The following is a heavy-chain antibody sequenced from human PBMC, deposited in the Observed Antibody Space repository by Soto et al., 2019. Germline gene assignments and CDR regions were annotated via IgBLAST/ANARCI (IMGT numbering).Heavy chain of an antibody. D-gene: IGHD5-12*01. J-gene: IGHJ4*02. CDR3: AREGNLGRWLQPLDF. CDR1: GDSISASS. Sequence: SETLSLTCTVSGDSISASSWSWVRQPPGKGLEWIGNIHYNGNTKYNPSLKSRVTMSVDTSKNQFSLKLISVTAADTAKYFCAREGNLGRWLQPLDFWGQGTLVT. CDR2: IHYNGNT. V-gene: IGHV4-59*01.